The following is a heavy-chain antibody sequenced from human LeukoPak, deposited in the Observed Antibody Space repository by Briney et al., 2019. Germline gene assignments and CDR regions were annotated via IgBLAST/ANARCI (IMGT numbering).Heavy chain of an antibody. J-gene: IGHJ4*02. CDR2: IYYSGST. D-gene: IGHD1-26*01. Sequence: SETLSFTCAVSGGSISSYYWSWIRQPPGKGLGWIGYIYYSGSTNYNPSLKSRVTISVDTSKNQFSLKLSSVTAADTAVYYCARQGGSYLPNFDYWGQGTLVTVSS. V-gene: IGHV4-59*08. CDR3: ARQGGSYLPNFDY. CDR1: GGSISSYY.